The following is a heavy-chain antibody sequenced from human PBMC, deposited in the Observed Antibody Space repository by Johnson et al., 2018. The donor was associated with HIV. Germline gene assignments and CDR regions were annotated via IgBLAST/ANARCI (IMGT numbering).Heavy chain of an antibody. J-gene: IGHJ3*02. CDR3: ARGKGAAVGLDALDI. CDR2: IRYDGSNK. V-gene: IGHV3-30*02. CDR1: GFTFSSYG. Sequence: QVQLVESGGGVVQPGGSLRLSCAASGFTFSSYGMHWVRQAPGKGLEWVAFIRYDGSNKYYADSVKGRFTISRDNSKNTLYLQMNSLRAEDTALYFCARGKGAAVGLDALDIWGQGIRVTVSS. D-gene: IGHD6-13*01.